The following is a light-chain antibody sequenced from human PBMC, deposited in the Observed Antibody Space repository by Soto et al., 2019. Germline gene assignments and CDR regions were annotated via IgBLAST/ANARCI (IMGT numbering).Light chain of an antibody. J-gene: IGLJ2*01. CDR2: YDD. Sequence: QSVLTQPPSASGTPGQRVTISCSGGSSNIGRDAVNWYQLLPGTAPKLLIYYDDLLASGVSDRFSGSKSGTSASLAISGLQSEDEADYYCAAWDDTLNGPVFGGGTKLTVL. CDR3: AAWDDTLNGPV. CDR1: SSNIGRDA. V-gene: IGLV1-44*01.